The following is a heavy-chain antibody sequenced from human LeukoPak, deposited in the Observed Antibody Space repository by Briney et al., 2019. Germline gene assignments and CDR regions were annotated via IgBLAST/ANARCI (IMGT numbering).Heavy chain of an antibody. V-gene: IGHV3-30*04. D-gene: IGHD6-19*01. J-gene: IGHJ4*02. CDR1: GFNFDSYA. Sequence: GGSLRLSCAPSGFNFDSYAMHWVRQAPGKGLGWVALISYDGGNIYYADSVKGRFTISRDNSKNTLYLQMDSLRTDDTAVYYCAKDPPFRTGWSQNFFDQWGQGTLVIVSS. CDR3: AKDPPFRTGWSQNFFDQ. CDR2: ISYDGGNI.